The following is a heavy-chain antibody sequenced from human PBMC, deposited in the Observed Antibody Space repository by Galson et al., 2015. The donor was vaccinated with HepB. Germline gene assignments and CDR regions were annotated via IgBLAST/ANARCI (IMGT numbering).Heavy chain of an antibody. D-gene: IGHD3-9*01. J-gene: IGHJ6*03. V-gene: IGHV1-18*01. CDR1: GYTFTSYG. Sequence: SVKVSCKASGYTFTSYGISWVRQAPGQGLEWMGWISAYNGNTNYAQKLQGRVTMTTDTSTSTAYMELRSLRSDDTAVYYCARDLILRYFDWFDEYYYYYMDVWGKGTTVTVSS. CDR2: ISAYNGNT. CDR3: ARDLILRYFDWFDEYYYYYMDV.